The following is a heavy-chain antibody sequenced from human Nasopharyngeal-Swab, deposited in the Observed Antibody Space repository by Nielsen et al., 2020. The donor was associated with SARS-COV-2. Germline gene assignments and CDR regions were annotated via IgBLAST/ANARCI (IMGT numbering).Heavy chain of an antibody. CDR1: GFTFSYYY. Sequence: GESLKISCAASGFTFSYYYMSWIRQAPGKGLEWVSYISSSGSTIYYADSVKGRFTISRDNAKNSLYLQMNSLRAEDTAVYYCARDLYCSGGSCYYYGMDVWGQGTTVTVSS. D-gene: IGHD2-15*01. CDR2: ISSSGSTI. V-gene: IGHV3-11*01. J-gene: IGHJ6*02. CDR3: ARDLYCSGGSCYYYGMDV.